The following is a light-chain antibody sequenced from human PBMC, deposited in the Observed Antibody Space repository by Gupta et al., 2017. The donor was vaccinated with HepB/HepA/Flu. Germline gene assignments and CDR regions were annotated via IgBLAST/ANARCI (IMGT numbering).Light chain of an antibody. V-gene: IGLV1-47*01. Sequence: QSVLTQVPSASGTPGQRVSISCSGDSSNIGGNYAYWFQKVPGRAPKVLIYRNNERPSGVPDRFSGSKSGTSVALAISGLRSEDEAEYFCAAWDDSLSRPVFGGGTRLTVL. CDR3: AAWDDSLSRPV. CDR2: RNN. J-gene: IGLJ3*02. CDR1: SSNIGGNY.